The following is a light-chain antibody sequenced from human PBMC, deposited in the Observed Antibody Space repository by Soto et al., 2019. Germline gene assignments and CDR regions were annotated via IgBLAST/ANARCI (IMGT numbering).Light chain of an antibody. V-gene: IGKV2-30*02. CDR3: MQGTHWPIT. CDR1: QSLVHSDGIAY. J-gene: IGKJ5*01. CDR2: KVS. Sequence: DVVMTQSPLSLPVTLGQPASISCRSNQSLVHSDGIAYFSWFQQRPGRSPRRLIYKVSNRDSGVPARFSGSGAGTDFALKISRVEAEDVRVYYCMQGTHWPITCGQGTRLEIK.